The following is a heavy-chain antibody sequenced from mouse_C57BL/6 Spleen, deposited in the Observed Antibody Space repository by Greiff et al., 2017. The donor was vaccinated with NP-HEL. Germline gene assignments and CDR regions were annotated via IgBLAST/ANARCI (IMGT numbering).Heavy chain of an antibody. V-gene: IGHV1-69*01. J-gene: IGHJ3*01. CDR1: GYTFTSYW. D-gene: IGHD3-2*02. CDR2: IDPSDSYT. CDR3: ARVETAQGHGFAY. Sequence: VQLQQPGAELVMPGASVKLSCKASGYTFTSYWMHWVKQRPGQGLEWIGEIDPSDSYTNYTPKFKGKSTLTVDKSSSTAYLQLSSLTSEDTAVYYCARVETAQGHGFAYWGQGTLVTVSA.